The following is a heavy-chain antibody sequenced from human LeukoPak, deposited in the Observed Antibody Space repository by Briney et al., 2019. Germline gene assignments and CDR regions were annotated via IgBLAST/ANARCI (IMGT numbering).Heavy chain of an antibody. D-gene: IGHD2-2*01. J-gene: IGHJ4*02. CDR2: IYYSGST. CDR3: ASSIVYCSSTSCYFN. Sequence: SETLSLTCTVSGGSISSYYWNWIRQPPGKGLEWIGYIYYSGSTNYNPSLKSRVTISVDTSKNQFSLKLSSVTASDTAVYYCASSIVYCSSTSCYFNWGQGTLVTVSS. V-gene: IGHV4-59*08. CDR1: GGSISSYY.